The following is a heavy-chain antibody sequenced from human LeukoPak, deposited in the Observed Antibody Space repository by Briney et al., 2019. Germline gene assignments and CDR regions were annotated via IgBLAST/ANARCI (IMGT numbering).Heavy chain of an antibody. CDR2: INHSGNT. CDR1: VGSFRDYY. Sequence: SETLSLTCAVYVGSFRDYYWSWIRQPPGKGLEWIGEINHSGNTYYNPSLKSRVTMSVDTSKNQFSLRLSSLTAADTAVYYCARGGSASIWGQGTRVTASS. V-gene: IGHV4-34*01. CDR3: ARGGSASI. J-gene: IGHJ3*02.